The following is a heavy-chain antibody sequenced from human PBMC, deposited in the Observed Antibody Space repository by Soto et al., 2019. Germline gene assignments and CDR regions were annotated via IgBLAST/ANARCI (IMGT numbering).Heavy chain of an antibody. V-gene: IGHV4-34*01. CDR2: INHSGST. Sequence: PSETLSLTCAVYGGSFSGYYWSWIRQPPGKGLEWIGEINHSGSTNYNPSLKSRVTISVDTSKNQFSLKLSSVTAADTAVYYCARGGYYDSSGYYYYYYGMDVWGQGTTVTVSS. CDR3: ARGGYYDSSGYYYYYYGMDV. J-gene: IGHJ6*02. D-gene: IGHD3-22*01. CDR1: GGSFSGYY.